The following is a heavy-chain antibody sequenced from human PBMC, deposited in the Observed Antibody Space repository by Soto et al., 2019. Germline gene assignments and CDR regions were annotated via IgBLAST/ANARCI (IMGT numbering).Heavy chain of an antibody. D-gene: IGHD6-13*01. V-gene: IGHV4-31*03. CDR1: GGSISSGGYY. CDR2: IYYSGST. Sequence: TLSLTCTVSGGSISSGGYYWSWIRQHPGKGLEWSGYIYYSGSTYYNPSLKSRVTISVDTSKNQFSLKLSSVTAADTAVYYCARDKGSPAGYFDYWGQGTLVTVSS. J-gene: IGHJ4*02. CDR3: ARDKGSPAGYFDY.